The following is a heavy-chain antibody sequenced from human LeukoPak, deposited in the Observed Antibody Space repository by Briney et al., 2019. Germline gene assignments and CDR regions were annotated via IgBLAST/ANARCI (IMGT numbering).Heavy chain of an antibody. Sequence: GGSLRLSCAASGFTFSSYAMSWVRQAPGKGLEWVSGISGSGGSTYYADSAKGRFTISRDNSKNTLYLQMNSLRAEDTAVYYCARDMGRGDYYGMDVWGQGTTVTVSS. J-gene: IGHJ6*02. D-gene: IGHD3-10*01. CDR1: GFTFSSYA. V-gene: IGHV3-23*01. CDR3: ARDMGRGDYYGMDV. CDR2: ISGSGGST.